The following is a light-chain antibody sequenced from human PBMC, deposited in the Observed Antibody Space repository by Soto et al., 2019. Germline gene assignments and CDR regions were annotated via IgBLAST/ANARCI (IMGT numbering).Light chain of an antibody. J-gene: IGKJ4*01. CDR3: QQYYSSPLT. V-gene: IGKV3-20*01. CDR2: GAA. Sequence: EIVMTQSPATLSVSPGERATFSCRASQSVSSSHLAWYQQKPGQGPRLLIYGAASRATGIPDRFSGSGSGTDCTLTISRLEPEDFAVYYCQQYYSSPLTFGGGTKVDIK. CDR1: QSVSSSH.